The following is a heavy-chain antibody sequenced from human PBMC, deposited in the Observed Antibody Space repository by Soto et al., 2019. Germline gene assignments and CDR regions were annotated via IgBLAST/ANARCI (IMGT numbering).Heavy chain of an antibody. Sequence: EVQLVESGGGLVQPGGSLRLSCAASGFTFSTYYMNWVRQAPGQGLEWVANIKHDGSEKNYVDSVKGRFTISRDNAKNSLYLQMNSLRAEDTAVYYCARDRGYCNGGTCYSVLDYWGQGTLVTVSS. J-gene: IGHJ4*02. CDR3: ARDRGYCNGGTCYSVLDY. V-gene: IGHV3-7*01. CDR2: IKHDGSEK. CDR1: GFTFSTYY. D-gene: IGHD2-15*01.